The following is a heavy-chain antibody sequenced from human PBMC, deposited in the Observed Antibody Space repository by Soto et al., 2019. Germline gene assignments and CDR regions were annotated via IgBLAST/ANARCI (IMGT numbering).Heavy chain of an antibody. V-gene: IGHV3-66*01. CDR3: AREAGGDSNWFDP. CDR2: IYSGGST. CDR1: GFTVSSNY. Sequence: PGGSLRLSCAASGFTVSSNYMSWVRQAPGKGLEWVSVIYSGGSTYYADSVKGRFTISRDNSKNTLYLQMNSLRAEDTAVYYCAREAGGDSNWFDPWGQGTLVTVSS. D-gene: IGHD4-17*01. J-gene: IGHJ5*02.